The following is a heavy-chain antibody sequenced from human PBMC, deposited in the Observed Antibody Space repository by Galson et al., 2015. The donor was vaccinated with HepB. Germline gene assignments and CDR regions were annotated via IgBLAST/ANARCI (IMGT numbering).Heavy chain of an antibody. Sequence: SLRLSCAASGFTFGHYAMHWVRQAPGKGLEWVATISYDGSNKYYADPVRGRFTISRDNSKNTVSLQMNSLSPEATAVYYCARENSGTYYGYFDYWGQGTLVTVSS. CDR3: ARENSGTYYGYFDY. J-gene: IGHJ4*02. D-gene: IGHD1-26*01. CDR2: ISYDGSNK. CDR1: GFTFGHYA. V-gene: IGHV3-30-3*01.